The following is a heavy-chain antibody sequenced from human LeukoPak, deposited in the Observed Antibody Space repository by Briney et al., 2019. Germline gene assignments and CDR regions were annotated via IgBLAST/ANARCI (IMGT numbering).Heavy chain of an antibody. J-gene: IGHJ5*02. CDR3: ASLAYGSGSYYKSWFDP. Sequence: ASVKVSCKASGGTXSSYAISGVRQAPGQGLEWMGGIIPIFGTANYAQKFQGRVTITADESTRTAYMELSSLRSEDTAVYYCASLAYGSGSYYKSWFDPWGQGTLVTVSS. D-gene: IGHD3-10*01. V-gene: IGHV1-69*13. CDR2: IIPIFGTA. CDR1: GGTXSSYA.